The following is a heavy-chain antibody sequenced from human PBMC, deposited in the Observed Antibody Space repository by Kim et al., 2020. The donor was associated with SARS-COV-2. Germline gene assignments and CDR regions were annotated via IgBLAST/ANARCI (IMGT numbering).Heavy chain of an antibody. J-gene: IGHJ4*02. CDR3: ASGRVVSGDY. Sequence: SETLSLTCTVSGGSISSSSYYWGWIRQPPGKGLEWIGSIYYSGSTYYNPSLKSRVTISVDTSKNQFSLKLSSVTAADTAVYYCASGRVVSGDYWGQGTLVTVSS. V-gene: IGHV4-39*01. CDR2: IYYSGST. CDR1: GGSISSSSYY. D-gene: IGHD2-15*01.